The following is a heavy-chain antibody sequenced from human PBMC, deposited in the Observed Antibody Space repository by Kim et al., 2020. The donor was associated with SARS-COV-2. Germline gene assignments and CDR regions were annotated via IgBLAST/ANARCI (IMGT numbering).Heavy chain of an antibody. V-gene: IGHV1-18*01. CDR2: IATFNGNT. CDR1: GYTFTTYG. D-gene: IGHD2-15*01. Sequence: ASVKVSCKASGYTFTTYGITWVRQAPGQGLEWMGWIATFNGNTKYAQNLQGRLTLTADTSTNTAYMELTSLTADDTAVYYCSRGGVVSHFGMDVWGQGTT. CDR3: SRGGVVSHFGMDV. J-gene: IGHJ6*02.